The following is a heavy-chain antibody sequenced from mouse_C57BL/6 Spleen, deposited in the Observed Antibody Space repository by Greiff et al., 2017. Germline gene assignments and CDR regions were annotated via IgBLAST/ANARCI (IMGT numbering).Heavy chain of an antibody. V-gene: IGHV1-85*01. Sequence: VQLQQSGPELVKPGASVKLSCKASGYTFTSYDINWVKQRPGQGLEWIGWIYPRDGSTKYNEKFKGKATLTVDTSSSTAYMELHSLTSEDSAVYFCARPYYDYDGGFYAMDYWGQGTSVTVSS. J-gene: IGHJ4*01. D-gene: IGHD2-4*01. CDR1: GYTFTSYD. CDR2: IYPRDGST. CDR3: ARPYYDYDGGFYAMDY.